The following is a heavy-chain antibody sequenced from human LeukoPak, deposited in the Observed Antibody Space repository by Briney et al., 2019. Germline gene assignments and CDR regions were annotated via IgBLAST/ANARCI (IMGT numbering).Heavy chain of an antibody. CDR1: GYSFTSYW. Sequence: GESLKISCKGSGYSFTSYWIGWVRQMPGKGLEWMGIIYPGDSDTRYSPSFQGQVTISADKSISTAYLQWSSLKASDTATYYCARESVATIAGNWFDPWGQGTLVTVSS. D-gene: IGHD5-12*01. J-gene: IGHJ5*02. V-gene: IGHV5-51*01. CDR3: ARESVATIAGNWFDP. CDR2: IYPGDSDT.